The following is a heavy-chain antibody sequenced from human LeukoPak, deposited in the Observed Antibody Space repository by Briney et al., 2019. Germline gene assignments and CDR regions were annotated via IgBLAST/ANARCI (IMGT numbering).Heavy chain of an antibody. CDR2: ISDDGSNK. CDR3: ARDQRFGGYSYGLTGNFDY. Sequence: GSLRLSCAASGFTLSSYAMHWVRQAPGKGLEWVAVISDDGSNKYYADSVKGRFTISRDNSKNTLCLQMNSLRTEDTAVYYCARDQRFGGYSYGLTGNFDYWGQGTLVTVSS. V-gene: IGHV3-30-3*01. D-gene: IGHD5-18*01. CDR1: GFTLSSYA. J-gene: IGHJ4*02.